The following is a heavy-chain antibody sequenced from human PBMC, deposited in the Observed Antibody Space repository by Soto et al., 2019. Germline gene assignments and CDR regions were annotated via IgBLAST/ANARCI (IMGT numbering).Heavy chain of an antibody. CDR2: ISGSGGST. D-gene: IGHD2-21*02. CDR3: AKDPLAYCGGDCYFDY. CDR1: GFTFSSYA. J-gene: IGHJ4*02. V-gene: IGHV3-23*01. Sequence: EVQLLESGGGLVQPGGSLRLSCAASGFTFSSYAMSWVRQAPGKGLEWVSAISGSGGSTYYADSVKGRFTISRDNSKNTRYLQMNSLRAEDTAVYYCAKDPLAYCGGDCYFDYWGQGTLVTVSS.